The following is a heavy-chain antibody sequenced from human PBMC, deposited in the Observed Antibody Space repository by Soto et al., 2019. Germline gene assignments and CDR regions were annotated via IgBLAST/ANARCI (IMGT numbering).Heavy chain of an antibody. CDR2: IYYSGST. J-gene: IGHJ5*02. D-gene: IGHD2-2*01. V-gene: IGHV4-59*01. CDR3: ARDGRNCSSTSCYPGQKPLGFDP. Sequence: SETLSLTCTVSGGSISSYYWSWIRQPPGKGLEWIGYIYYSGSTNYNPSLKSRVTISVDTSKNQFSLKLSSVTAADTAVYYCARDGRNCSSTSCYPGQKPLGFDPWGQGTLVTVSS. CDR1: GGSISSYY.